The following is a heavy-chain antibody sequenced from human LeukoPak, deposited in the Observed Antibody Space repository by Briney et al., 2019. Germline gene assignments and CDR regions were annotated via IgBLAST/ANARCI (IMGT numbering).Heavy chain of an antibody. D-gene: IGHD5-18*01. CDR1: GGSFSGYY. V-gene: IGHV4-34*01. CDR2: INHSGST. Sequence: PSETLSLTCAVYGGSFSGYYWSWIRQPPGKGLEWIGEINHSGSTNYNPSLKSRVTISVDTSKNQFSLKLSSVTAADTAVYYCASTTEGGYTYGYFYYYYMDVWGKGTTVTISS. CDR3: ASTTEGGYTYGYFYYYYMDV. J-gene: IGHJ6*03.